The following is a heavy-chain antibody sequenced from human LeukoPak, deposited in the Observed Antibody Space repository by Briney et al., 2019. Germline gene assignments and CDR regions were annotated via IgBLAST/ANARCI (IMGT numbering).Heavy chain of an antibody. V-gene: IGHV4-59*01. D-gene: IGHD3-3*01. J-gene: IGHJ6*02. Sequence: SETLSLTCTVAGGSISSYYWSWIRQPPGKGLGWIGYIYYSGGTNYNPSLKSRVTISVDTSKNQFSLKLSSVTAADTAVYYCARARGGYDFWSGQGTDYYYYYGMDVWGQGTTVTVSS. CDR1: GGSISSYY. CDR2: IYYSGGT. CDR3: ARARGGYDFWSGQGTDYYYYYGMDV.